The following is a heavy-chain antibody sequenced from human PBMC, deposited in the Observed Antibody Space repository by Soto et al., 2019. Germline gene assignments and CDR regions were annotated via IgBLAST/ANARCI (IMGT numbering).Heavy chain of an antibody. J-gene: IGHJ5*02. D-gene: IGHD2-2*01. CDR2: ISLYSDGT. CDR3: ARVVPGAEAWFGP. V-gene: IGHV1-18*01. Sequence: ASVKVSCKPSGYTFSNYGITWMRQAPGQPLEWLGWISLYSDGTNYAQKFQGRVSMTTDTSTTTAYMELRSLRSDDTAVYYCARVVPGAEAWFGPWGQGTLVTVSS. CDR1: GYTFSNYG.